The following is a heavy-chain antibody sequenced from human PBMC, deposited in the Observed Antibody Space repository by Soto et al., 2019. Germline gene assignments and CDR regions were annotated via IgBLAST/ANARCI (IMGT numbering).Heavy chain of an antibody. CDR2: IYWDDDK. V-gene: IGHV2-5*02. CDR1: GISLSTSEVG. Sequence: QITLKESGPTVVKPTQTLTLTCTLSGISLSTSEVGVGWIRQPQGQGLEWLALIYWDDDKRYSPYLKSRLTITKDTAKNQVVLTTTNMDPVDTATYDCAHRFDWYYFDYWGQGTLVTVSS. J-gene: IGHJ4*02. CDR3: AHRFDWYYFDY. D-gene: IGHD3-9*01.